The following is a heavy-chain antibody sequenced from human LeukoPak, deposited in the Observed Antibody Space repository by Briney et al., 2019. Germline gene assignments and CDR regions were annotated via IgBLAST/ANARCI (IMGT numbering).Heavy chain of an antibody. V-gene: IGHV1-18*01. CDR3: ARAGMWLPPIDYYYYGMDV. Sequence: GASVKVSCKASGYTFTSYGISWVRQAPGQGLEGLGWIRAYNGNTNYAQKLQGRVTMTTDTSTSTAYMELRSLRSDDTAVYYCARAGMWLPPIDYYYYGMDVWGQGTTVTVSS. J-gene: IGHJ6*02. CDR1: GYTFTSYG. CDR2: IRAYNGNT. D-gene: IGHD6-19*01.